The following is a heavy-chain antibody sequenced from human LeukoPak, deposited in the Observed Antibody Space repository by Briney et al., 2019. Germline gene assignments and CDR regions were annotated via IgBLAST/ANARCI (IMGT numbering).Heavy chain of an antibody. CDR3: ARGVRFGELFGWFDP. V-gene: IGHV3-48*03. CDR1: GFTFSSYE. CDR2: ISSSGSTI. D-gene: IGHD3-10*01. J-gene: IGHJ5*02. Sequence: GGSLRLSCAASGFTFSSYEMNWVRQAPGKGLEWVSYISSSGSTIYYADSVKGRFTISRDNAKNSLYLQMNRLRAEDTAVYYCARGVRFGELFGWFDPWGQGTLVTVSS.